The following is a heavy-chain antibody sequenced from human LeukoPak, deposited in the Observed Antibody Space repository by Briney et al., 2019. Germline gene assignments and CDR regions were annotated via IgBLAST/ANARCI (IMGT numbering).Heavy chain of an antibody. CDR1: GGSISSGSYY. CDR2: IYTSGST. D-gene: IGHD3-3*01. V-gene: IGHV4-61*02. J-gene: IGHJ5*02. Sequence: PSKTLSLTCTVSGGSISSGSYYWSWIRQPAGKGLEWIGRIYTSGSTNYNPSLKSRVTISVDTSKNQFSLKLSSVTAADTAVYYCARTNDFWSGYYRGWFDPWGQGTLVTVSS. CDR3: ARTNDFWSGYYRGWFDP.